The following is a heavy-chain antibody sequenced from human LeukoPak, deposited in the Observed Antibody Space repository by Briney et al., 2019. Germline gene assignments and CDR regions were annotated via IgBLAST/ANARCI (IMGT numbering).Heavy chain of an antibody. CDR3: ASFYTMVRGGSDY. CDR2: IYTSGST. J-gene: IGHJ4*02. D-gene: IGHD3-10*01. CDR1: GGSISSGSYY. Sequence: PSETLSLTCTVSGGSISSGSYYWSWIRQPAGKGLEWIGRIYTSGSTNYNPSLKSRVTISVDTSKNQFSLKLSSVTAADTAVYYCASFYTMVRGGSDYWGQGTLVTVSS. V-gene: IGHV4-61*02.